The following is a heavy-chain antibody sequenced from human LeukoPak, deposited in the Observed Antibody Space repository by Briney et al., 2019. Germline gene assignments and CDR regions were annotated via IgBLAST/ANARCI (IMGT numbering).Heavy chain of an antibody. CDR3: ARDRKVGATPGFDP. V-gene: IGHV1-2*02. CDR1: GYTFTGYY. D-gene: IGHD1-26*01. CDR2: INPNSGGT. Sequence: GASVKVSCKASGYTFTGYYMHWVRQAPGQGLEWMGWINPNSGGTNYAQKFQGRVTMTRDTSISTAYMELSRLRSDDTAVYYCARDRKVGATPGFDPWGQGTLVTVSS. J-gene: IGHJ5*02.